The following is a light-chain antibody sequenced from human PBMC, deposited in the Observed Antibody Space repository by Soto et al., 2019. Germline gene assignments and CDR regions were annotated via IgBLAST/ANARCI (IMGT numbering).Light chain of an antibody. CDR3: QQASSFPRT. CDR1: QDISNL. V-gene: IGKV1-12*01. CDR2: ATS. Sequence: DIQMTQSPSFVSAAVGDRVTLSCRASQDISNLLAWYQQKPGKAPTLLIYATSNLQRVVPSRVSGSGSGTDFTLTIRGLQPEDFATYCCQQASSFPRTFGQGTKVEIK. J-gene: IGKJ1*01.